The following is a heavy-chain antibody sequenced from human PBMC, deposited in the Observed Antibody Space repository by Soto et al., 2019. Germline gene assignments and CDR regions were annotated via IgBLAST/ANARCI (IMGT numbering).Heavy chain of an antibody. V-gene: IGHV4-30-2*06. CDR1: VVTYCFCAYS. CDR2: ISHLETT. J-gene: IGHJ4*02. Sequence: SLACTASVVTYCFCAYSFICIRQSPGKGLAWLGYISHLETTYYNPSFKSRLSLSIDRPTNQFSLSLGSMKAGVKDGYYCARGGGYDFFEFWGRGIKVTVSS. D-gene: IGHD2-15*01. CDR3: ARGGGYDFFEF.